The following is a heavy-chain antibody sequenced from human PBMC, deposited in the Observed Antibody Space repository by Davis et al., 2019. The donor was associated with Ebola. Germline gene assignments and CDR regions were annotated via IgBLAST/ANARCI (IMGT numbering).Heavy chain of an antibody. D-gene: IGHD2-2*01. CDR1: GFTFSSYW. CDR3: ARALVPAASKRYYYYYGMDV. J-gene: IGHJ6*02. V-gene: IGHV3-23*01. CDR2: ISGSGGST. Sequence: GESLKISCVASGFTFSSYWMNWVRQAPGKGLEWVSAISGSGGSTYYADSVKGRFTISRDNSKNTLYLQMNSLRDEDTAVYYCARALVPAASKRYYYYYGMDVWGQGTTVTVSS.